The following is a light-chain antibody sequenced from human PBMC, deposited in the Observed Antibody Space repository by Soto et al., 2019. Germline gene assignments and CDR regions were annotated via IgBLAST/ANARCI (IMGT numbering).Light chain of an antibody. CDR1: QSVSSSF. Sequence: EIVLTQSPGPLSLSPGERATLSCRASQSVSSSFLAWYQQKPGQAPRLLIYGASSRATGIPDRFSGSGSGTDFTLTISRLEPEDVAVYYCQQYGSSPLTVGGGTKVEIK. J-gene: IGKJ4*01. CDR3: QQYGSSPLT. V-gene: IGKV3-20*01. CDR2: GAS.